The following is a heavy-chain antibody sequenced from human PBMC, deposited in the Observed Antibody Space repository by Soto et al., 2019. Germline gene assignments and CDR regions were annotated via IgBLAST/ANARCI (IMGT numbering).Heavy chain of an antibody. J-gene: IGHJ4*02. CDR3: ARGGPYNYGPRGSRVADF. CDR2: ISSSAIYI. CDR1: GFNFITYS. D-gene: IGHD5-18*01. V-gene: IGHV3-21*06. Sequence: EVQLVESGGGLVKPGGSLRLSCAASGFNFITYSMSWVRQAPGKGLEWVASISSSAIYIDYADSVKGRFTISRDNAKNSLFLQMNSLRAEDTATYYCARGGPYNYGPRGSRVADFWGQGTLVTVSS.